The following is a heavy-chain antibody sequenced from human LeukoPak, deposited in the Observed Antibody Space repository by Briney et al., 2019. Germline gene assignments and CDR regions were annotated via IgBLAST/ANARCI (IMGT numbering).Heavy chain of an antibody. CDR2: IVGRSSYT. CDR3: ARHREYYDSGGHGPYYYYGMDV. CDR1: GFNFRDYH. D-gene: IGHD3-22*01. V-gene: IGHV3-11*03. J-gene: IGHJ6*02. Sequence: GGSLRLSCAASGFNFRDYHMSWIRQAPGKGLEWVAYIVGRSSYTNYADSVKGRFTISRDNAKNSLYLQMNSLRAEDTAVYYCARHREYYDSGGHGPYYYYGMDVWGQGTTVSVSS.